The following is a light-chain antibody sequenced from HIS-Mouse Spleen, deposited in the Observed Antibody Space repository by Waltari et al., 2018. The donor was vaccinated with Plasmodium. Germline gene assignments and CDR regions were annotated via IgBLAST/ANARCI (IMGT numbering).Light chain of an antibody. J-gene: IGLJ2*01. CDR3: VLYMGSGIWV. CDR2: SPN. CDR1: SGPVSTSYY. Sequence: QTVVTQEPSFSVSPGGTVTLTCGLSSGPVSTSYYPSWYQQTPGQAPRTLIYSPNTRSSGVPDRFSGSILGNKAALTNTGAQADDESDYYCVLYMGSGIWVFGGGTKLTVL. V-gene: IGLV8-61*01.